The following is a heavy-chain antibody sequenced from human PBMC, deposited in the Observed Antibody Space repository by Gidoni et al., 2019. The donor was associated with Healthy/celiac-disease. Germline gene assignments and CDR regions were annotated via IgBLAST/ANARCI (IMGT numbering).Heavy chain of an antibody. J-gene: IGHJ4*02. V-gene: IGHV4-39*01. Sequence: QLQLQESGPGLVKPSETLSLTCTVSGGPLSSSSYYWDWIRQHPGKRLEWIGSIYYSGSTYYNPSLKSRVTISVDTSKNQFSLKLSSVTAADTAVYYCARSPGRYYNDSSGYYWGQGTLVTVSS. D-gene: IGHD3-22*01. CDR2: IYYSGST. CDR3: ARSPGRYYNDSSGYY. CDR1: GGPLSSSSYY.